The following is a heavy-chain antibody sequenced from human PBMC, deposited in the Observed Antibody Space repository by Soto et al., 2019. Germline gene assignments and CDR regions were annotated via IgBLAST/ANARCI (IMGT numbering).Heavy chain of an antibody. J-gene: IGHJ6*02. CDR2: IYYSGST. V-gene: IGHV4-59*01. CDR3: ARSLGSYLYYYYGMDV. Sequence: ETLSLTCTVSGGSISSYYWSWIRQPPGKGLEWIGYIYYSGSTNYNPSLKSRVTISVDTSKNQFSLKLSSVTAADTAVYYCARSLGSYLYYYYGMDVWGQGTTVTV. D-gene: IGHD1-26*01. CDR1: GGSISSYY.